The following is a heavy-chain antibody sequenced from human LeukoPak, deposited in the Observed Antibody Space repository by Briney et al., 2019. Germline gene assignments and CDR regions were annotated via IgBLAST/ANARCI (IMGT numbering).Heavy chain of an antibody. CDR2: IYSGGST. CDR3: AKHCSGGTCYSTIDY. D-gene: IGHD2-15*01. J-gene: IGHJ4*02. V-gene: IGHV3-66*04. Sequence: GGSLRLSCAASGFTVSSNYMSWVRQAPGKGLEWVSVIYSGGSTYYADSVKGRFTISRDNSKNTLYLQMNSLRAEDTAVYYCAKHCSGGTCYSTIDYWGQGTLVTVSS. CDR1: GFTVSSNY.